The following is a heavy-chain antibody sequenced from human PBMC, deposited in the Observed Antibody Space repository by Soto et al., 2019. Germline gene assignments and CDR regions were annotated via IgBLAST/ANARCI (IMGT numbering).Heavy chain of an antibody. J-gene: IGHJ4*02. CDR2: IYYSGST. D-gene: IGHD3-16*01. CDR3: ASQTPSFLYWVWDC. Sequence: QLQLQESGPGLVKPSETLSLTCTVSGGSISSSSFYWGWIRQPPGKGLEWIGSIYYSGSTYYNPSLKSRVTISVDTSKNQFSLKLSSVTAADTAVYYCASQTPSFLYWVWDCWGQGTLVTVSS. V-gene: IGHV4-39*01. CDR1: GGSISSSSFY.